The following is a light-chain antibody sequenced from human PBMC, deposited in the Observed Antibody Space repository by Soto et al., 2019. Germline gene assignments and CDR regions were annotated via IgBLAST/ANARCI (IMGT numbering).Light chain of an antibody. CDR3: MQGTHWPWT. CDR1: QSPVCSDGNTY. V-gene: IGKV2-30*01. J-gene: IGKJ1*01. CDR2: KVS. Sequence: DVVMTQSPLSLPVTLGQPASISCRSSQSPVCSDGNTYLSWFQQRPGQSPRRLIYKVSNRDSGVPDRFSGSGSGTDFTLKISRVEAEDVGVYYCMQGTHWPWTFGQGTKVEIK.